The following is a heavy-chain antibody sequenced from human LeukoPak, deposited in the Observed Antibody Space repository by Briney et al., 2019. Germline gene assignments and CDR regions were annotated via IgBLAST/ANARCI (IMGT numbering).Heavy chain of an antibody. CDR2: ISGYNGNT. CDR1: GYMLTSYG. CDR3: ARGPPYTTSSVDYYYGMDV. Sequence: GASVKVSCKASGYMLTSYGITWVRQAPGQGLEWMGWISGYNGNTNFAQKLQGRVTMTTDTSTSTAYMELRSLRSDDTAVYFCARGPPYTTSSVDYYYGMDVWGQGTTVTVSS. J-gene: IGHJ6*02. D-gene: IGHD6-6*01. V-gene: IGHV1-18*01.